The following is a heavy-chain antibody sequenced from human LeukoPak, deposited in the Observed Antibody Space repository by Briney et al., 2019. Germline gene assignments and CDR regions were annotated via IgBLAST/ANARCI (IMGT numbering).Heavy chain of an antibody. CDR2: ISTSGGST. D-gene: IGHD3-22*01. J-gene: IGHJ4*02. Sequence: GGSLRLSCAASGFTFSSYAMSWVRQAPGKGLEWVSTISTSGGSTYYADSVKGRFTISRDNSKNTLYLQMNSLRAEDTAVYYCARTYYYDSSGYYGDDWGQGTLVTVSS. V-gene: IGHV3-23*01. CDR3: ARTYYYDSSGYYGDD. CDR1: GFTFSSYA.